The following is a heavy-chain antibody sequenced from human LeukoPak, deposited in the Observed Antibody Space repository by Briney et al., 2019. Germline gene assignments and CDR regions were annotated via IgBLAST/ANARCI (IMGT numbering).Heavy chain of an antibody. Sequence: GGSLRLSCAASGFAFSTYWMDWVRQAPGKGLEWVGNINQDGSVKHYVDSVRGRFTISGDNARNSVYLQMNALRVEDTAVYYCTGDFVFWGQGTLVTASS. D-gene: IGHD3-3*01. V-gene: IGHV3-7*01. CDR2: INQDGSVK. CDR1: GFAFSTYW. CDR3: TGDFVF. J-gene: IGHJ4*02.